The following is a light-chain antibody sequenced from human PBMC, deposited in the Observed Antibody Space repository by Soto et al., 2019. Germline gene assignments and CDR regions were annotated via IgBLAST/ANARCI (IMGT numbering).Light chain of an antibody. CDR1: QSVSTSY. V-gene: IGKV3-20*01. Sequence: EIVLTQSPGTLSSSPGERATISCRASQSVSTSYLAWYQQKPGQAPRLLIYGASSSATGIPARFSGSGSGTDFTLTISRLEPEDFAVYYCRHYGSSPGTFGQGTKVEIK. CDR2: GAS. J-gene: IGKJ1*01. CDR3: RHYGSSPGT.